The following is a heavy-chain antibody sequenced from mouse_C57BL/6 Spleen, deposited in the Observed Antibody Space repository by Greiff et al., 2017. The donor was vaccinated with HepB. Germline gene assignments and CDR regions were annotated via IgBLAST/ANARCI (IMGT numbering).Heavy chain of an antibody. D-gene: IGHD4-1*01. V-gene: IGHV1-15*01. Sequence: QVQLKESGAELVRPGASVTLSCKASGYTFTDYEMHWVKQTPVHGLEWIGAIDPETGGTAYNQKFKGKAILTADKSSSTAYMELRSLTSEDSAVYYVTKVSTGSYSFDYWGQGTTLTVSS. CDR2: IDPETGGT. J-gene: IGHJ2*01. CDR1: GYTFTDYE. CDR3: TKVSTGSYSFDY.